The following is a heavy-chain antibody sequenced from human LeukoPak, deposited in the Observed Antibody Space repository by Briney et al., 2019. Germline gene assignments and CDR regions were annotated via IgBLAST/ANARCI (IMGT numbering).Heavy chain of an antibody. CDR3: AKNGDIVVVVAATPIIAYYFDY. V-gene: IGHV3-23*01. D-gene: IGHD2-15*01. Sequence: GGSLRLSCAASGFTFSSYAMGWVRQAPGKGLEWVSAISGSGGSTYYADSVKGRFTISRDNSKNTLYLQMNSLRAEDTAVYYCAKNGDIVVVVAATPIIAYYFDYWGQGTLVTVSS. J-gene: IGHJ4*02. CDR1: GFTFSSYA. CDR2: ISGSGGST.